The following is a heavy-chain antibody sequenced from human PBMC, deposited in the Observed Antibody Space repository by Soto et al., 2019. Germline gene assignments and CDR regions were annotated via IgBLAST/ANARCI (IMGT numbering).Heavy chain of an antibody. Sequence: GASVKVSCKASGYTLINYYIHWVRQAPGQGLERMAIINPMGGSTNYAQEFQGRVTLTSDTSTSTVYMELSSLRFEDTALFYCARDLAAGDLWGQGTLVTVSS. V-gene: IGHV1-46*01. CDR3: ARDLAAGDL. CDR1: GYTLINYY. D-gene: IGHD6-13*01. J-gene: IGHJ5*02. CDR2: INPMGGST.